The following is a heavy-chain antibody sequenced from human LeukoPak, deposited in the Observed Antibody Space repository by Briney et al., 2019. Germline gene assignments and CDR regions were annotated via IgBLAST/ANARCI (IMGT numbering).Heavy chain of an antibody. J-gene: IGHJ4*02. CDR3: ARGGGTLDY. Sequence: SETLSLTCTVSGDSISSYYWSWIRQPPGKGLEWIGYIYDSGKTNNNASLISRVTISVDTSKNQFSLKLTSVPPADTAVYYCARGGGTLDYWGQGTLVTVSS. V-gene: IGHV4-59*01. CDR1: GDSISSYY. D-gene: IGHD3-16*01. CDR2: IYDSGKT.